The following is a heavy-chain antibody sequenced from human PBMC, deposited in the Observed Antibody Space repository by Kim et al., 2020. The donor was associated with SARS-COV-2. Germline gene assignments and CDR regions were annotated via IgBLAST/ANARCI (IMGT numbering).Heavy chain of an antibody. CDR3: ARDYAAGAETPLRIASPYYYYGMDV. J-gene: IGHJ6*02. V-gene: IGHV3-74*01. CDR1: GFTFSSYW. D-gene: IGHD6-13*01. CDR2: INSDGSST. Sequence: GGSLRLSCAASGFTFSSYWMHWVRQAPGKGLVWVSRINSDGSSTSYADSVKGRFTISRDNAKNTLYLQMNSLRAEDTAVYYCARDYAAGAETPLRIASPYYYYGMDVWGQGTTVTVSS.